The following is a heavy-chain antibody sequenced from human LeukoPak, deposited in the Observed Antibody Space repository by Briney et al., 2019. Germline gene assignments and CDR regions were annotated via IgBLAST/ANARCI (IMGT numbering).Heavy chain of an antibody. CDR2: TYYRSKWFY. Sequence: SRTLSLTCAISGDSVSSNSVTWNWIRQSPSRGLEWLGRTYYRSKWFYDYAVSVKSRITINPDTSKNQFSLQLNSVTPDDTAVYYCAKARLPYGLDVWGQGTAVAVSS. V-gene: IGHV6-1*01. CDR3: AKARLPYGLDV. D-gene: IGHD6-25*01. CDR1: GDSVSSNSVT. J-gene: IGHJ6*02.